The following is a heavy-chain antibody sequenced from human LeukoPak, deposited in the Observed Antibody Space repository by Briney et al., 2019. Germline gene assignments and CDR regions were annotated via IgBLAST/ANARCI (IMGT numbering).Heavy chain of an antibody. J-gene: IGHJ4*02. CDR3: ARDSYSSGWYGEENY. D-gene: IGHD6-19*01. V-gene: IGHV3-21*01. CDR1: GFTFSSYS. CDR2: ISSSSSYI. Sequence: PGGSLRLSCAASGFTFSSYSMNWVRQAPGKGLEWVSSISSSSSYIYYADSVKGRFTISRDNAKNSLYLQMNSLRAEDTAVYYCARDSYSSGWYGEENYWGQGTLVTVSS.